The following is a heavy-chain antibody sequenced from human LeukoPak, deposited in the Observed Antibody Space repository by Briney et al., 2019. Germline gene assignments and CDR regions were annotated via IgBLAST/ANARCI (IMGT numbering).Heavy chain of an antibody. CDR2: ISDSGRTT. V-gene: IGHV3-23*01. CDR1: GFTFSISA. Sequence: PGGSLRLSCAASGFTFSISAMSWVRQAPGKGPEWVSAISDSGRTTYYTDSVKGRFTISRDNSKHTLYLQMNSLRAEDTAVYYCAKETTYYYDSSGDTVPDYWGQGTLVTVSS. J-gene: IGHJ4*02. D-gene: IGHD3-22*01. CDR3: AKETTYYYDSSGDTVPDY.